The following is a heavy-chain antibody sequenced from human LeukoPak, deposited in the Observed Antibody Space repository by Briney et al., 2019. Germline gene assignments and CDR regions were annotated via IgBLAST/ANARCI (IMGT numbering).Heavy chain of an antibody. Sequence: SETLSLTCTVSGGSISSYYWSWIRQPPGKGLEWIGYIYYSGSTNYNPSLKSRVTISVDTSKNQFSLKLSSVTAADTAVYYCARVVIAAAGEFDPWGQGTLVTVSS. J-gene: IGHJ5*02. CDR3: ARVVIAAAGEFDP. V-gene: IGHV4-59*01. CDR1: GGSISSYY. D-gene: IGHD6-13*01. CDR2: IYYSGST.